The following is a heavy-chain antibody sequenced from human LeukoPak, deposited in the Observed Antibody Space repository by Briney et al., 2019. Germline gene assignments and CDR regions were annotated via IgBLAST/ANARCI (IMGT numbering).Heavy chain of an antibody. CDR1: GYTFTGYY. J-gene: IGHJ4*02. CDR3: ARGNIAVVPAAINRAPIGY. Sequence: GASVKVSCKASGYTFTGYYMHWVRQAPGQGLEWMGWINPNSGGTNYAQKFQGRVTMTRDTSISTAYMELSRLRSDDTAVYYCARGNIAVVPAAINRAPIGYWGQGTLVTVSS. D-gene: IGHD2-2*02. V-gene: IGHV1-2*02. CDR2: INPNSGGT.